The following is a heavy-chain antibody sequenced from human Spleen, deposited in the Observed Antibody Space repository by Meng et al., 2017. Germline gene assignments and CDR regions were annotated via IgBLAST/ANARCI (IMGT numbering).Heavy chain of an antibody. J-gene: IGHJ2*01. Sequence: VRLQESGPGLVKPSQTLSLTCTGSGGSISSGGYYWSWIRQHPGKGLEWIGYIYYSGSTYYNPSLKSRVTISVDTSKNQFSLKLSSVTAADTAVYYCAREANGDRWYFDLWGRGTLVTVSS. CDR2: IYYSGST. D-gene: IGHD7-27*01. CDR1: GGSISSGGYY. V-gene: IGHV4-31*03. CDR3: AREANGDRWYFDL.